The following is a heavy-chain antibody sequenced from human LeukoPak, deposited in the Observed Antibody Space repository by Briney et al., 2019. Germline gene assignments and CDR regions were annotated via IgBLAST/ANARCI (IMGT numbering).Heavy chain of an antibody. CDR2: INPNSGGT. Sequence: VSVKVSCKASGYTFTGYYMHWVRQAPGQGLEWMGWINPNSGGTNYAQKFQGWVTMTRDTSISTAYMELSRLRSDDTAVYYCARGSEAPYYDILTGYYSWFDPWGQGTLVTVSS. D-gene: IGHD3-9*01. J-gene: IGHJ5*02. CDR1: GYTFTGYY. V-gene: IGHV1-2*04. CDR3: ARGSEAPYYDILTGYYSWFDP.